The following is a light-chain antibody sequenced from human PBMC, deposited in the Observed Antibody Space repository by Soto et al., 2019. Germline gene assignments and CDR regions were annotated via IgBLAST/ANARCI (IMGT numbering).Light chain of an antibody. J-gene: IGLJ1*01. CDR1: SSNIGAGCE. CDR3: CSYAGNSSFV. CDR2: GNT. V-gene: IGLV1-40*01. Sequence: QSVLTQPPSVSGAPGQRVTISCTGCSSNIGAGCEVHWYQHLPGKAPKLLIYGNTNRPSGVPDRFSGSKSGTSASLAITGLQAEDEADYYCCSYAGNSSFVFGTGTKVTVL.